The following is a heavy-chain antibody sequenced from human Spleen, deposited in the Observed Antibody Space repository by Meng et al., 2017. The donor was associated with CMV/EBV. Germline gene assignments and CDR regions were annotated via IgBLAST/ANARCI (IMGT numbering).Heavy chain of an antibody. CDR1: GYTFTSYD. J-gene: IGHJ3*02. CDR2: INPNSGGT. CDR3: ARSPDAFDI. Sequence: ASVKVSCKASGYTFTSYDINWVRQATGQGLEWMGWINPNSGGTNYAQKFQGRVTMTRDTSISTAYMELSRLRSDDTAVYYCARSPDAFDIWGQGTMVTVSS. V-gene: IGHV1-2*02.